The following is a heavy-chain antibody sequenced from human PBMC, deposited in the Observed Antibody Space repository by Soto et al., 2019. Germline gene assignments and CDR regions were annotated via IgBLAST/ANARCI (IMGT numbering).Heavy chain of an antibody. CDR3: ARERALYGMDV. V-gene: IGHV4-59*01. CDR1: GGSISSYY. J-gene: IGHJ6*02. CDR2: IYYSGST. Sequence: XETLSLTCTVAGGSISSYYWSWIRQPPGKGLDWIGYIYYSGSTNYNPSLKSRVTISVDTSKNQFSLKLSSVTAADTAVYYCARERALYGMDVWRQGTTVTVSS.